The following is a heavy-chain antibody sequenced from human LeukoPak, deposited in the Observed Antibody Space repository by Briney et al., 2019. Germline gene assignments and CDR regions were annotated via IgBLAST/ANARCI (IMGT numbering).Heavy chain of an antibody. D-gene: IGHD3-10*01. CDR1: GFTFSSYG. Sequence: GGSLRLSCAASGFTFSSYGMHWFRQAPGKGLEWVAFIRYDGSNKYYADSVKGRFTISRDNSKNTLYLQMNSLRAEDTAVYYCAKVPHLYYGSGSYQLDYWGQGTLVTVSS. CDR3: AKVPHLYYGSGSYQLDY. V-gene: IGHV3-30*02. J-gene: IGHJ4*02. CDR2: IRYDGSNK.